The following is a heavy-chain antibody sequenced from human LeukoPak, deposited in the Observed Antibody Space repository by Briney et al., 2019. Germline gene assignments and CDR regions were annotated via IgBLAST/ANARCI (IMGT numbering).Heavy chain of an antibody. CDR1: GFSFTDYA. V-gene: IGHV3-23*01. D-gene: IGHD6-19*01. J-gene: IGHJ4*02. CDR2: IGGSGGST. CDR3: AKCAASAWYLHY. Sequence: GGSLRLPCAGSGFSFTDYAVSWVRQAPGKGLEWVSGIGGSGGSTYYADSVKGRFTISSDTSENTLYLQMDSLRAEDTAMYYCAKCAASAWYLHYWGRGTLVTVSS.